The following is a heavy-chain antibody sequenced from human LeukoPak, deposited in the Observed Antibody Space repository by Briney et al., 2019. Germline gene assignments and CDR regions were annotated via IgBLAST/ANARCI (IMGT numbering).Heavy chain of an antibody. V-gene: IGHV4-39*01. CDR2: IYYSGST. J-gene: IGHJ4*02. CDR3: ATWRTAKTGFDY. Sequence: SETLSLTCTVSGGSIMSGYYYWGWIRQPPGKGLEWIGSIYYSGSTYYNPSLKSRVTIYEDTSKNQFSLKLSSVTAADTAVYYCATWRTAKTGFDYWGQGTLVTVSS. D-gene: IGHD1-1*01. CDR1: GGSIMSGYYY.